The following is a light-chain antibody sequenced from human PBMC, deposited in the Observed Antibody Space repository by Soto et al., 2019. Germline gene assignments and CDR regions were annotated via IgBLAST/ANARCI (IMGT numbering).Light chain of an antibody. CDR1: SSDVGGYNY. Sequence: QSALTQPASVSGSPGQSITISCTGTSSDVGGYNYVSWYQQHPGKAPKLMIYEVSNRPSGVSNRFSGSKSGNTASLTISGLQADDEDDYYCSSYTSSSTLVFGTGTKVTVL. CDR2: EVS. CDR3: SSYTSSSTLV. J-gene: IGLJ1*01. V-gene: IGLV2-14*01.